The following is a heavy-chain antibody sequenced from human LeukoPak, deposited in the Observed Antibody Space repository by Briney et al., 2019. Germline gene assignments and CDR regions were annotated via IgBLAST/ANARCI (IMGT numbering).Heavy chain of an antibody. CDR3: ARGPSSGWYGYHYYMDV. J-gene: IGHJ6*03. Sequence: GASVKVSCKASGYTFTSYDINWVRQATGQGLEWMGWMNPNSGNTGYAQKFQGRVTMTRNTSISTAYMELSSLRSEDTAVYYCARGPSSGWYGYHYYMDVWGKGTTVTVSS. CDR1: GYTFTSYD. D-gene: IGHD6-19*01. CDR2: MNPNSGNT. V-gene: IGHV1-8*01.